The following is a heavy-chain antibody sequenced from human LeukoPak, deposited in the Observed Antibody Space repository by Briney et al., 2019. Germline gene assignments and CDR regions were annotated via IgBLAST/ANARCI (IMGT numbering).Heavy chain of an antibody. V-gene: IGHV3-43*02. CDR2: ISGDGGSR. CDR1: SSGDYY. J-gene: IGHJ4*02. D-gene: IGHD2-15*01. CDR3: ATDCSSNRCYSL. Sequence: SSGDYYWSWVRQPPGKGLEWVSFISGDGGSRYYADSVKGRFTVSRDNGKNSLYLQMNSLRLGDTALYYCATDCSSNRCYSLWGPGTLVTVSS.